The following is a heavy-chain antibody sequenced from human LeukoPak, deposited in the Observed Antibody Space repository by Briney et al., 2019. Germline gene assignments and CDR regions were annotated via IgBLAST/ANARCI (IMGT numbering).Heavy chain of an antibody. Sequence: SETLSLTCTVSGGSISSTSYYWGWIRQPPGKGLEWIGSIYYSGSTYYNPSLKSRVTISVDTSKNQFSLKLSSVTAADTAVYYCARHGRFYSISSFDPWGQGTLVTVSS. CDR2: IYYSGST. V-gene: IGHV4-39*01. CDR1: GGSISSTSYY. D-gene: IGHD3-3*01. CDR3: ARHGRFYSISSFDP. J-gene: IGHJ5*02.